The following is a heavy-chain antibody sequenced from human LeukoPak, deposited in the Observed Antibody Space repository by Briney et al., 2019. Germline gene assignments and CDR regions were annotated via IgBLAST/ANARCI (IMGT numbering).Heavy chain of an antibody. CDR1: GFTFSTYG. D-gene: IGHD6-25*01. CDR2: ISYDGNKD. V-gene: IGHV3-30*03. J-gene: IGHJ4*02. CDR3: ATDNNRAAWD. Sequence: GRSLRLSCAASGFTFSTYGMHWVRQAPGKGLEWVAIISYDGNKDYYPDSVKGRFTISRDNAKNTLFLQMNSLRAEDTAVYYCATDNNRAAWDWGQGTLVTVSS.